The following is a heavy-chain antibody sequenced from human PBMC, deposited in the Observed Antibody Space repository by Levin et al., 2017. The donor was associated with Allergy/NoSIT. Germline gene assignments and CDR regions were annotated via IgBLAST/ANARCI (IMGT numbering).Heavy chain of an antibody. Sequence: SGPTLVKPTQTLTLTCTFSGFSLSTTGVGVGWVRQPPGKALEWLALIYWDDDKRYSPSLKSRLTITKDTSKNQVVLIMTNMDPVDTATCSCAHGGSWYGGGYFDLWGRGTLVTVSS. D-gene: IGHD6-13*01. CDR1: GFSLSTTGVG. CDR3: AHGGSWYGGGYFDL. V-gene: IGHV2-5*02. J-gene: IGHJ2*01. CDR2: IYWDDDK.